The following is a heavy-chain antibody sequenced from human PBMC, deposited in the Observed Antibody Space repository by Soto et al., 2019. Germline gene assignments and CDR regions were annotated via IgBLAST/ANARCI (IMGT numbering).Heavy chain of an antibody. D-gene: IGHD1-1*01. CDR2: MNPNSGNT. J-gene: IGHJ6*02. CDR1: GYTFTSYD. Sequence: QVQLVQSGAEVKKPGASVKVSCKASGYTFTSYDINWVRQATGQGLEWMGWMNPNSGNTGYAQKFQGRVTMTRNTALSTAYMELRSLRSEDTAVYYCARGPDNWNDEGYYGMDVWGQGTTVTVSS. V-gene: IGHV1-8*01. CDR3: ARGPDNWNDEGYYGMDV.